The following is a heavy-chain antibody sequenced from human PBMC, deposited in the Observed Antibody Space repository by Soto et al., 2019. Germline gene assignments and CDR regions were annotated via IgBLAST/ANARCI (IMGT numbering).Heavy chain of an antibody. V-gene: IGHV1-46*01. CDR3: ARGGRRVDTGIGYYYYHAMDV. CDR1: GYSLLALS. D-gene: IGHD5-18*01. Sequence: ASVKVSCKVSGYSLLALSMHWVRQAPGQGLEWMGIFNPTGDTASYAQKLQGRVTMTRDTSTGTAYMELGSLSSEDTAVYYCARGGRRVDTGIGYYYYHAMDVWGQGTTVTVSS. J-gene: IGHJ6*02. CDR2: FNPTGDTA.